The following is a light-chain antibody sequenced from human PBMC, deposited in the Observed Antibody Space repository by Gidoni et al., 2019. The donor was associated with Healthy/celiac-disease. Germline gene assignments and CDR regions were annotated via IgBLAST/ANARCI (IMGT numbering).Light chain of an antibody. V-gene: IGLV2-14*01. Sequence: QSAMTQPASVSVSPGQSITISCTGTSSVVGGYNDVSRHQQHPSKAPKLRIYEVSNRPSGVSNRFSGSKSGNTAALTISGLQAEDEADYYCSSYTSSSTLVVFGGGTKLTVL. J-gene: IGLJ2*01. CDR1: SSVVGGYND. CDR3: SSYTSSSTLVV. CDR2: EVS.